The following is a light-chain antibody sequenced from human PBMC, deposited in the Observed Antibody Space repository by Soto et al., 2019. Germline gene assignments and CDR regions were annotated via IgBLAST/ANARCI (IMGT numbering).Light chain of an antibody. Sequence: QSALTQPASVSGSPGQSSTISCTGTNSDVGGYTYVSWYQQHPGKAPNLMIYDVSNRPSGVTNRFAGSKSGNTASLTSSGLPAEEESDYYCSSYTSSSIPYVFGTGTKLTVL. CDR3: SSYTSSSIPYV. V-gene: IGLV2-14*03. CDR1: NSDVGGYTY. CDR2: DVS. J-gene: IGLJ1*01.